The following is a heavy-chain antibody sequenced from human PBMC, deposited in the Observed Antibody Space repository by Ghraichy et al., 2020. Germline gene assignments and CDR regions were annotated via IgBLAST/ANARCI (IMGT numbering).Heavy chain of an antibody. CDR3: ARDGPDYGDYYFDY. Sequence: SLNISCAASGFTFSRYGMHWVRQAPGKGLEWVAVIWYDASNKYYADSVKGRFTISRDNSKNTVYLQMNSLRAEDTAVYYCARDGPDYGDYYFDYWGQGTLVTVSS. D-gene: IGHD4-17*01. V-gene: IGHV3-33*01. CDR2: IWYDASNK. J-gene: IGHJ4*02. CDR1: GFTFSRYG.